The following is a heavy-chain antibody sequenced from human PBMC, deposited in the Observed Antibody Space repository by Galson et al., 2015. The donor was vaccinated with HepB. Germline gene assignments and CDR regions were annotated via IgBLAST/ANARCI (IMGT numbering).Heavy chain of an antibody. V-gene: IGHV3-30-3*01. CDR1: GFTFSSYA. CDR3: ARTTTVITFVDY. Sequence: SLRLSCAASGFTFSSYAMHWVRQAPGKGLEWVAVISYDGSNKYYADSVKGRFTISRDNSRNTLYLQMNSLTAEDTAVYYCARTTTVITFVDYWGQGTLVTVSS. CDR2: ISYDGSNK. J-gene: IGHJ4*02. D-gene: IGHD4-23*01.